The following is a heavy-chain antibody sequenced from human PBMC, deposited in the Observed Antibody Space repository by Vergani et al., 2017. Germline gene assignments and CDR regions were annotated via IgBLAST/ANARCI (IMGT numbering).Heavy chain of an antibody. CDR1: GFTFDDYG. D-gene: IGHD6-13*01. Sequence: EVQLVESGGGVVRPGGSRRLSCAASGFTFDDYGMSWVRQAPGKGLEWVSGINWNGDSTSYADSVKGRFTISRDNAKNSLVLQMNSLRVEDTALYYCARAAGCSNGHHPIDYWGQEAPVNVSS. CDR3: ARAAGCSNGHHPIDY. J-gene: IGHJ4*02. CDR2: INWNGDST. V-gene: IGHV3-20*04.